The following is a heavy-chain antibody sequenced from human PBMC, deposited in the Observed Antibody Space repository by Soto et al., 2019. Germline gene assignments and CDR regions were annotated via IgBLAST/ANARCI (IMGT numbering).Heavy chain of an antibody. Sequence: ASVKVSCKASGYTFTRYYMHWVRQAPGQGLEWMGWINPNSGGTNYAQKFQGWVTMTRDTSISTAYMELSRLRSDDTAVYYCARDKGDILTGYNDAFDIWGQGTMVTVSS. CDR3: ARDKGDILTGYNDAFDI. CDR1: GYTFTRYY. CDR2: INPNSGGT. J-gene: IGHJ3*02. V-gene: IGHV1-2*04. D-gene: IGHD3-9*01.